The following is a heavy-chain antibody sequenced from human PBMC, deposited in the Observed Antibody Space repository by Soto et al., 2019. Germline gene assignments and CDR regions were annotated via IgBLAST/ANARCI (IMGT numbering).Heavy chain of an antibody. V-gene: IGHV3-7*01. J-gene: IGHJ4*02. CDR1: GFTFGSYW. D-gene: IGHD2-21*02. CDR3: ARAVYCGLGCYYYFDF. Sequence: EVQLVESGGGLVQPGGSLRLSCAVSGFTFGSYWMNWVRLIPGKGLEWVAYIKPDGSATYYVDSVKGRFTISRDNAKNSLYLQMNSLRVEDTSVYYCARAVYCGLGCYYYFDFWGQGTLVTVSS. CDR2: IKPDGSAT.